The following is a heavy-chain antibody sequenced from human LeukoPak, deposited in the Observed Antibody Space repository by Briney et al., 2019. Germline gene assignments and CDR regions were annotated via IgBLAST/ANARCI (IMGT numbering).Heavy chain of an antibody. CDR1: GGSISRGGYY. CDR2: INHSGST. CDR3: ARLRVTRTYDMDV. J-gene: IGHJ6*02. V-gene: IGHV4-30-2*01. D-gene: IGHD5-18*01. Sequence: SQTLSLTCTVSGGSISRGGYYWSWIRQPPGKGLEWIGEINHSGSTNYNPSLKSRVTISVDTSKNQFSLKLSSVTAADTAVYYCARLRVTRTYDMDVWGQGTTVTVSS.